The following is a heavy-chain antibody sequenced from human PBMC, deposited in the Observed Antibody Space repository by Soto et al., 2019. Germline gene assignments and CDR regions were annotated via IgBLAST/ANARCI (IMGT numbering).Heavy chain of an antibody. D-gene: IGHD6-6*01. CDR2: INSDGSST. CDR3: ARGSGSSSSSDYYYYYGMDV. Sequence: GGSLRLSCAASGFTFSSYWMHWVRQAPGKGLVWVSRINSDGSSTSYADSVKGRSTISRDNAKNTLYLQMNSLRAEDTAVYYCARGSGSSSSSDYYYYYGMDVWGQGTTVTVSS. CDR1: GFTFSSYW. J-gene: IGHJ6*02. V-gene: IGHV3-74*01.